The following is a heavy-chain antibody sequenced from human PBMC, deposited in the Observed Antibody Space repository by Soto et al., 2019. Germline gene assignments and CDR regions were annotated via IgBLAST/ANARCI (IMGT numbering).Heavy chain of an antibody. CDR1: GFSFSDYW. D-gene: IGHD2-15*01. J-gene: IGHJ6*02. CDR2: VKQDGSER. CDR3: ARERVVVPATIFYYYALDV. V-gene: IGHV3-7*05. Sequence: GDLRLSCAASGFSFSDYWMSWVRQAPGKGLEWVANVKQDGSERYYVDSVKGRYTISRDNAKNSLYLQMNSLRAEDTAVYYCARERVVVPATIFYYYALDVWGQGTTVTVSS.